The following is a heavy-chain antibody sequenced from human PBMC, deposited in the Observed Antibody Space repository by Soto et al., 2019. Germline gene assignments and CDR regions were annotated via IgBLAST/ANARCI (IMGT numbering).Heavy chain of an antibody. Sequence: PGGSLRLSCAASGFTFSSYGMHWVRQAPGKGLEWVAVISYDGSNKYYADSVKGRFTISRDNSKNTLYLQMNSLRAEDTAVYYCAETGQYDSSGYSSDYWGQGTLVTVSS. CDR1: GFTFSSYG. V-gene: IGHV3-30*18. J-gene: IGHJ4*02. CDR3: AETGQYDSSGYSSDY. D-gene: IGHD3-22*01. CDR2: ISYDGSNK.